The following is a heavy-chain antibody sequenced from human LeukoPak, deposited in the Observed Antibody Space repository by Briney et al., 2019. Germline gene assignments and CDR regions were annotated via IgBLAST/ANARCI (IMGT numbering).Heavy chain of an antibody. CDR2: IYHSGST. D-gene: IGHD2-15*01. CDR3: ARLRVVAATRAGAMEFDY. V-gene: IGHV4-4*02. CDR1: GGSISSSNW. Sequence: SETLSLTCAVSGGSISSSNWWSWVRQPPGKGLEWIGEIYHSGSTYYNPSLKSRVTISVDTSKNQFSLKLSSVTAADTAVYYCARLRVVAATRAGAMEFDYWGQGTLVTVSS. J-gene: IGHJ4*02.